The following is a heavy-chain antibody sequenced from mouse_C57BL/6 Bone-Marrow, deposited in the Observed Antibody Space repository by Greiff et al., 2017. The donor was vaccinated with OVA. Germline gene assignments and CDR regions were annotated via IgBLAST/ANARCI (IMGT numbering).Heavy chain of an antibody. CDR2: INPNNGGT. V-gene: IGHV1-22*01. D-gene: IGHD2-4*01. CDR3: ARSGDYDGRWYFDV. Sequence: EVQLQQSGPELVKPGASVKMSCKASGYTFTDYNMHWVKQSHGQSLEWIGYINPNNGGTSYNQKFKGKATLTVNKSSSTAYMELRSLTSEDSAVYYCARSGDYDGRWYFDVWGTGTTVTVSS. J-gene: IGHJ1*03. CDR1: GYTFTDYN.